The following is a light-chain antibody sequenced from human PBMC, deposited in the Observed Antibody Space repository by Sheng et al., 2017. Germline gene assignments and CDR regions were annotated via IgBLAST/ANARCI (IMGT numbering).Light chain of an antibody. Sequence: QSALTQPASVSGSLGHSITISCTGSSSDIGTYNLVSWYQHRPDKAPELLIYEVTQRPSGVSDRFSGSQSGNTASLTISGLQAEDEADYYCCSYGGDDTFVFGGGTKVTVL. CDR2: EVT. CDR1: SSDIGTYNL. CDR3: CSYGGDDTFV. J-gene: IGLJ2*01. V-gene: IGLV2-23*02.